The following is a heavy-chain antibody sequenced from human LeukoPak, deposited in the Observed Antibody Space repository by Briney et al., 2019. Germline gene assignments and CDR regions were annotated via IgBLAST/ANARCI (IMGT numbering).Heavy chain of an antibody. J-gene: IGHJ6*02. D-gene: IGHD6-13*01. CDR3: AGTSRYSSSWYVYYGLDV. Sequence: SETLSLTCTVSGGSISSYHWSWIRQPPGKGLEWIGYIYYSGSTNYNPSLKSRVTISVDTSKNQFSLKLSSVTAADTAVYYCAGTSRYSSSWYVYYGLDVWGQGTTVTVSS. V-gene: IGHV4-59*01. CDR1: GGSISSYH. CDR2: IYYSGST.